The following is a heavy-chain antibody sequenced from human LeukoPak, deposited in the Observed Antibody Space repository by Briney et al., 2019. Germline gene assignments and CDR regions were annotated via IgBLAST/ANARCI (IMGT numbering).Heavy chain of an antibody. CDR1: GGSISSSSYY. V-gene: IGHV4-39*07. Sequence: PSETLSLTCTVSGGSISSSSYYWGWIRQPPGKGLEWIGSIYYSGSTYYNPSLKSRVTISVDTSENQFSLKLSSVTAADTAVYYCARIISSSWYKYYYYYYMDVWGKGTTVTVSS. D-gene: IGHD6-13*01. J-gene: IGHJ6*03. CDR2: IYYSGST. CDR3: ARIISSSWYKYYYYYYMDV.